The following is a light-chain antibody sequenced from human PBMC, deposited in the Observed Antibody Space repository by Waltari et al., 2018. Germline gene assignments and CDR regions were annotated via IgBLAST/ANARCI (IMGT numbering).Light chain of an antibody. V-gene: IGKV3-20*01. CDR1: QSVTRA. CDR2: GAS. CDR3: QHYLRLPVT. Sequence: DIVLTHSPGTLSLSPGESAPLSCRTSQSVTRALAWYQQKPGQAPRLLIYGASNRATGIPDRFSGSGSGTDFSLTISSLEPEDFAVYYCQHYLRLPVTFGQGTKVEVK. J-gene: IGKJ1*01.